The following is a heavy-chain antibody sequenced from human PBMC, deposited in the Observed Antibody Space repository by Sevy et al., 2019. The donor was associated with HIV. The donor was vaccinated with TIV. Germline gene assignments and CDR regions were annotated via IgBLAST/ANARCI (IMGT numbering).Heavy chain of an antibody. J-gene: IGHJ4*02. D-gene: IGHD6-13*01. CDR3: ARVASPGIAAFLVY. CDR2: ISYDGSNK. Sequence: GGSLRLSCAASGFTFSSYAMHWVRQAPGKGLEWVAVISYDGSNKYYADSVKGRFTISRDNSKNTLYLQMNSLRAEDTAVYYCARVASPGIAAFLVYWGQGTLVTVSS. CDR1: GFTFSSYA. V-gene: IGHV3-30-3*01.